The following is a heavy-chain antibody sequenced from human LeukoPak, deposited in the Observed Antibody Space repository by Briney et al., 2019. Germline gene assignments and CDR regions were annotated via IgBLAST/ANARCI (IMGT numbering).Heavy chain of an antibody. Sequence: PGGSLRLSCAASGFTFSSYGMHWVRQAPGKGLEWVAFIRYDGSNKYYADSVKGRFTISRDNSKNTLYLQMNSLTAADTAVYYCARVTDPRYNWFNPWGQGTLVTVSS. CDR2: IRYDGSNK. V-gene: IGHV3-30*02. CDR1: GFTFSSYG. J-gene: IGHJ5*02. D-gene: IGHD2-21*02. CDR3: ARVTDPRYNWFNP.